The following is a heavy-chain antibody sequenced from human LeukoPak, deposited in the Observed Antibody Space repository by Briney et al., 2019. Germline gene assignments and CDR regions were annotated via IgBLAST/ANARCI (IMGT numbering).Heavy chain of an antibody. CDR2: IYTSGST. CDR1: GGSISSYY. Sequence: SETLSLTCTVSGGSISSYYWSWIRQPAGKGLEWIGRIYTSGSTNYNPSLKSRVTMSVDTSKNQFSLKLSSVTAADTAVYYCARGPNYYGSGSYFNWFDPWGQGTLVTVSS. V-gene: IGHV4-4*07. D-gene: IGHD3-10*01. J-gene: IGHJ5*02. CDR3: ARGPNYYGSGSYFNWFDP.